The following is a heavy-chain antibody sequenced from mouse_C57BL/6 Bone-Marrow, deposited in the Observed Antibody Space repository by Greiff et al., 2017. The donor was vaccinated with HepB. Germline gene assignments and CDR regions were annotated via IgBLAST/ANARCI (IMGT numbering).Heavy chain of an antibody. D-gene: IGHD2-4*01. CDR3: ARGGIYYDYGFAY. CDR2: IDPSDSYT. J-gene: IGHJ3*01. Sequence: QVQLQQSGAELVMPGASVKLSCKASGYTFTSYWMHWVKQRPGQGLEWIGEIDPSDSYTNYNQKFKGKSTLTVDKSSSTAYMQLSSLTSEDSAVYYCARGGIYYDYGFAYWGQGTLVTVSA. CDR1: GYTFTSYW. V-gene: IGHV1-69*01.